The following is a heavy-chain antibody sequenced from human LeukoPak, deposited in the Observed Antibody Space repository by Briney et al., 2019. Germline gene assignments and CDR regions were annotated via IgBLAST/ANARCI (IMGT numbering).Heavy chain of an antibody. CDR3: TRDLGNNPAADLDAFDL. J-gene: IGHJ3*01. Sequence: GGSLRLSCEASGFIFSHYWMHWVRRVPGKGLVWVSRITPDVSNTNYADSVKGRFTVSRDNTRNTLFLQLNSLSAEDTALYYCTRDLGNNPAADLDAFDLWGQGTMVSVSS. V-gene: IGHV3-74*01. CDR2: ITPDVSNT. D-gene: IGHD1-14*01. CDR1: GFIFSHYW.